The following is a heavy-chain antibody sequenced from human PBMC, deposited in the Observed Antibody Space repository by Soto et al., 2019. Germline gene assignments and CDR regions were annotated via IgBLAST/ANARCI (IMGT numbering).Heavy chain of an antibody. CDR1: GFTFSSYS. J-gene: IGHJ6*03. CDR3: ARGYSYDNSYYYYMDV. V-gene: IGHV3-21*01. D-gene: IGHD5-18*01. Sequence: GGSLRLSCAASGFTFSSYSMNWVRQAPGKGLEWVSSISSSSSYIYYADSVKGRFTISRDNAKNSLYLQMNSLRAEDTAVYYCARGYSYDNSYYYYMDVWGKGTTVTVSS. CDR2: ISSSSSYI.